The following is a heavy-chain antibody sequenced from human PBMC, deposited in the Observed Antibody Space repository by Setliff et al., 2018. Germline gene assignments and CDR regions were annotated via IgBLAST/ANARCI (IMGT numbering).Heavy chain of an antibody. CDR1: GFAFNTYW. CDR3: ARDHVYGSQYYYYYYGMDV. Sequence: GGSLRLSCAASGFAFNTYWMHWVRQVPGKGLVWVARINGDGSVANYADAVKGRFTISRDNAKNTLSLQMNTLKAEDTAVYYCARDHVYGSQYYYYYYGMDVWGQGTTVTVSS. J-gene: IGHJ6*02. CDR2: INGDGSVA. V-gene: IGHV3-74*01. D-gene: IGHD3-10*01.